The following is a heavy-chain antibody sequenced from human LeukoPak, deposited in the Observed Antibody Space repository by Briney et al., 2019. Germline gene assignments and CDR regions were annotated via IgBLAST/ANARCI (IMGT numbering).Heavy chain of an antibody. Sequence: SETLSLTCTVSGGSISSYYWSWIRQPAGKGLEWIGRIYTSGSTNYNPSLKSRVTMSVDTSKNQFSLKLSSVTAADTAVYYCAGDNRYYDSRKIFDYWGQGTLVTVSS. CDR2: IYTSGST. V-gene: IGHV4-4*07. D-gene: IGHD3-22*01. J-gene: IGHJ4*02. CDR1: GGSISSYY. CDR3: AGDNRYYDSRKIFDY.